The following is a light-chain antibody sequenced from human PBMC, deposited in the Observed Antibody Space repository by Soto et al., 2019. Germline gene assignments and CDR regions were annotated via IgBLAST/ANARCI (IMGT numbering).Light chain of an antibody. J-gene: IGLJ3*02. CDR2: NNN. Sequence: QSVLTQPPSPSGTPGQRVTISCSGSSSNIGSNTVNWYQQLPGTTPKLLIYNNNQRPSGVPDRFSGSKSGTSASLAISGLQSEDEADYYCAAWDDSLNGWVFGGGTKLTGL. V-gene: IGLV1-44*01. CDR1: SSNIGSNT. CDR3: AAWDDSLNGWV.